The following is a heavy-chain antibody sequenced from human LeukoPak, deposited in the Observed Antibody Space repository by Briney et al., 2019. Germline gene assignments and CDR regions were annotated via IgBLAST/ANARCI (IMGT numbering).Heavy chain of an antibody. J-gene: IGHJ6*03. CDR1: GGSISSYY. D-gene: IGHD6-6*01. Sequence: PSETLSLTCTVSGGSISSYYWSWIRQPPGKGLEWIGYIYTNGSTNYNPSLKSRVTISVDTSKNQFSLKLSSVTAADTAVYYCARGVSSWLYYYYMDVWGKGTTVTVSS. V-gene: IGHV4-4*09. CDR3: ARGVSSWLYYYYMDV. CDR2: IYTNGST.